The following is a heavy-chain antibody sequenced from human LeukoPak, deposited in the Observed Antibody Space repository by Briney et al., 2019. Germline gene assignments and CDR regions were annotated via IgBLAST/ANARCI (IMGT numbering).Heavy chain of an antibody. Sequence: GGSLRLSCAASGFTFSSCSMNWVRQAPGKGLEWVSYISSSSSSIYHADSVKGRFTISRDNAKNSLYLQRNSLRAEDTAVYHCAREGHLYYYYYMDVWGKGTTVTVSS. J-gene: IGHJ6*03. V-gene: IGHV3-48*01. CDR3: AREGHLYYYYYMDV. CDR1: GFTFSSCS. CDR2: ISSSSSSI.